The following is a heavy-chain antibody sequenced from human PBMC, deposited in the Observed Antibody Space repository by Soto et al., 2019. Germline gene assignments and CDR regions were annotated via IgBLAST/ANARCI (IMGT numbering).Heavy chain of an antibody. CDR3: ARSQGSSTSLEIYYYYYYGMDV. CDR1: GGTFSSYA. Sequence: QVQLVQSGAEVKKPGSSVKVSCKASGGTFSSYAISWVRQAPGQGLEWMGGIIPISDTTNYAQTFQGRVTITADESTSTAYMELSSLRSEDTAVYYCARSQGSSTSLEIYYYYYYGMDVWGQWTTVTVSS. D-gene: IGHD2-2*01. J-gene: IGHJ6*02. V-gene: IGHV1-69*01. CDR2: IIPISDTT.